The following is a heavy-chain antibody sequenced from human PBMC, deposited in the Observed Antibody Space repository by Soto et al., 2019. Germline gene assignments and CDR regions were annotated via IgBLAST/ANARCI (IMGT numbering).Heavy chain of an antibody. J-gene: IGHJ4*02. CDR1: GIPFSSFA. Sequence: EVQLLESGGGLVQPGGSLRLSCAASGIPFSSFAMGWVRQAPGKGLEWVSTINPGGDNTYYADSVKGRFTISRDNSGNTLYLQMSGLGDEDTAVYYCANRGRFYFDHWGQGTLVTVSS. V-gene: IGHV3-23*01. CDR2: INPGGDNT. D-gene: IGHD3-10*01. CDR3: ANRGRFYFDH.